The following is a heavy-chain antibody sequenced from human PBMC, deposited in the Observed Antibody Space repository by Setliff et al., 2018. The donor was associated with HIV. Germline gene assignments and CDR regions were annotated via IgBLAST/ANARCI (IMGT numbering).Heavy chain of an antibody. J-gene: IGHJ4*02. CDR3: ERSGPVWFGEPPYYFDS. CDR2: IDYSGNT. CDR1: GGSLSSTTYY. D-gene: IGHD3-10*01. V-gene: IGHV4-39*07. Sequence: SETLSLTCTVSGGSLSSTTYYWGWIRQPPGKGLEWIGIIDYSGNTYYNPSLKSRITISVDTSKNQFSLKRSSVTAADTAVYYCERSGPVWFGEPPYYFDSWGLGTLVTVSS.